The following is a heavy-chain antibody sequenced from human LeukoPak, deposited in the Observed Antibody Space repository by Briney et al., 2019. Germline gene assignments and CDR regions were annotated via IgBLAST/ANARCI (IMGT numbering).Heavy chain of an antibody. Sequence: GASVKVSCKASGYTFTGYYMHWVRLAPGQGLEWMGWTNPNSGGTNYAQKFQGRVTMTRDTSISTAYMELSRLRSDDTAVYYCARDQGYYDSSGYPNDAFDIWGQGTMVTVSS. CDR1: GYTFTGYY. J-gene: IGHJ3*02. D-gene: IGHD3-22*01. CDR2: TNPNSGGT. CDR3: ARDQGYYDSSGYPNDAFDI. V-gene: IGHV1-2*02.